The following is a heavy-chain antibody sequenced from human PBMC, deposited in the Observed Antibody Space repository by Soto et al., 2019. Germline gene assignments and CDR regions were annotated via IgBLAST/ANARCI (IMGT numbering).Heavy chain of an antibody. J-gene: IGHJ4*02. CDR1: GGSISGSSYN. V-gene: IGHV4-39*01. CDR2: FYYSGCP. CDR3: ASLYCTNGVCPFDY. Sequence: WATLALNYTVSGGSISGSSYNWGWIRQPPGKVLELIGSFYYSGCPYHHQSLQSRVTISVDTSKNQFSLKRSSVTAADTAVYYCASLYCTNGVCPFDYWGQGTLVTVSS. D-gene: IGHD2-8*01.